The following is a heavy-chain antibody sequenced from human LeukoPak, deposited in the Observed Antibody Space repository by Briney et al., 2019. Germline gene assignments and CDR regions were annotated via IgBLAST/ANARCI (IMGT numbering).Heavy chain of an antibody. CDR1: GGSISSGDYY. J-gene: IGHJ6*03. V-gene: IGHV4-30-4*08. D-gene: IGHD2-8*01. CDR2: IYYSGST. Sequence: SETLSLTCTVSGGSISSGDYYWSWIRQPPGKGLEWIGYIYYSGSTYYNPSLKSRVTISVDTSKNQFSLKLSSVTAADTAVYYCAREDPNPGYYYYMDVWGKGTTVTVSS. CDR3: AREDPNPGYYYYMDV.